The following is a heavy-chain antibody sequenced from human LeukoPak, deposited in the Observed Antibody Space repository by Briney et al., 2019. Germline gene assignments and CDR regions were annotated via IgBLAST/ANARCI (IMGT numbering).Heavy chain of an antibody. J-gene: IGHJ4*02. CDR3: ARRRDLYSGSYYPFDY. Sequence: GESLKISCKGSGYSFNSYWIGWVRQMPGKGLEWMGIIYPGDSDARYSPSFQGQATISADKSISTAYLQWSSLKASDTAMYYCARRRDLYSGSYYPFDYWGQGTLVTVSS. V-gene: IGHV5-51*01. D-gene: IGHD1-26*01. CDR1: GYSFNSYW. CDR2: IYPGDSDA.